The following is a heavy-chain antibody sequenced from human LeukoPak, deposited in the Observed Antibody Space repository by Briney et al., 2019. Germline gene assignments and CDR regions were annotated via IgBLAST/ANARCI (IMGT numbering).Heavy chain of an antibody. CDR3: ARTRLFYSSGWYYFDY. Sequence: ASVKVSCKASGYTFTSYGISWVRHAPGQGLEWRGWISAYNGNTNNAQKLQGRVTMTTGTSTSTAYMELRSLRSDDTAVYYCARTRLFYSSGWYYFDYWGQGTLVTVSS. V-gene: IGHV1-18*01. J-gene: IGHJ4*02. CDR1: GYTFTSYG. CDR2: ISAYNGNT. D-gene: IGHD6-19*01.